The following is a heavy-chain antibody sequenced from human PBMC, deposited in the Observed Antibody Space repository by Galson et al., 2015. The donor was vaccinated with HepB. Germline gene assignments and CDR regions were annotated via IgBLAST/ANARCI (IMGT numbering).Heavy chain of an antibody. J-gene: IGHJ5*02. CDR1: GFTFSNAW. CDR2: IKSKTDGGTT. D-gene: IGHD3-10*01. Sequence: SLRLSCAASGFTFSNAWMSWVRQAPGKGLEWVGRIKSKTDGGTTDYAAPVKGRFTISRDDSKNTLYLQMNSLKTEDTAVYYCTTDGLLWFGESPPRDPWGQGTLVTVSS. CDR3: TTDGLLWFGESPPRDP. V-gene: IGHV3-15*01.